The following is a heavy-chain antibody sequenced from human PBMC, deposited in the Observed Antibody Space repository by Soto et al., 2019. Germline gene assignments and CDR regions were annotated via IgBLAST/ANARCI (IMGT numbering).Heavy chain of an antibody. D-gene: IGHD1-1*01. CDR3: ARVRGTAADSPDF. Sequence: QVQRVESGGGLVKPGGSLRLSCAVSGFTFSDYYMTWIRQAPGKGLEWVSYISSSTSHTNYADSVKGRFTICRDNAKNSMFPLLNSLRAQGAAVYYRARVRGTAADSPDFWGQGTLVTVSS. J-gene: IGHJ4*02. CDR1: GFTFSDYY. V-gene: IGHV3-11*05. CDR2: ISSSTSHT.